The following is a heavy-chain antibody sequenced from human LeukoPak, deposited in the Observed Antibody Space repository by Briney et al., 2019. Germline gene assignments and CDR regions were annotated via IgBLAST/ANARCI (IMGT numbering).Heavy chain of an antibody. V-gene: IGHV3-15*01. CDR1: GFTFSNAW. CDR2: IKSKTGGGTK. CDR3: TIGPMVRGVIAYYGMDF. Sequence: GGSLRLSCAASGFTFSNAWMSWVRQAPGKGLEWVGRIKSKTGGGTKDYAAQVKGRFTISKDDSKNTLYMQMNSLKTEDRAVYYCTIGPMVRGVIAYYGMDFWGKGTTVTVSS. D-gene: IGHD3-10*01. J-gene: IGHJ6*04.